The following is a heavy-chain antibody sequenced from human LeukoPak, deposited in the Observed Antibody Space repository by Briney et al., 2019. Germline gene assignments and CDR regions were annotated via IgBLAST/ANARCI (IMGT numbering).Heavy chain of an antibody. CDR1: GFTFNSCW. J-gene: IGHJ4*02. CDR2: ISYDGSNK. D-gene: IGHD3-22*01. V-gene: IGHV3-30-3*01. Sequence: GGSLRLSCVVSGFTFNSCWMNWVCQAPGKGLEWVSVISYDGSNKYYADPVKGRFTISRDNSKNTLYLQMNSLRAEDTAVYYCARVPGYDSSGYFDYWGQGTLVTVSS. CDR3: ARVPGYDSSGYFDY.